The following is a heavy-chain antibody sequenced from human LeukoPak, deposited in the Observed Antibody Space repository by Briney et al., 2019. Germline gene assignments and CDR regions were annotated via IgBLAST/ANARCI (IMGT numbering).Heavy chain of an antibody. CDR3: ARDSEGFSAGILSRVAFDI. CDR1: GGTFSSYA. D-gene: IGHD6-13*01. CDR2: IIPIFGTA. Sequence: SVTVSCTASGGTFSSYAISWVRQAPGQGLEWMGGIIPIFGTANYAQKFQGRVTTTADESTSTAYMELSSLRSEDTAVYYCARDSEGFSAGILSRVAFDIWGQGTMVTVSS. V-gene: IGHV1-69*13. J-gene: IGHJ3*02.